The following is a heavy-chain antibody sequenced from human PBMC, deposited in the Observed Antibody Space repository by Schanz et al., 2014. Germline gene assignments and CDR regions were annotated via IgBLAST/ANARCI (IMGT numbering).Heavy chain of an antibody. D-gene: IGHD3-16*01. V-gene: IGHV3-43*01. Sequence: EVQLVESGGGLVQPGRSLRLSCAASGFAFESYTMHWVRQAPGKGLEWVSLITWDGGITYYADSLKGRFTISRDNSKNSLYLQMNSLRTEDAALYYCSKGAVEMSTGLGGSWGQGTLVTVSS. CDR1: GFAFESYT. J-gene: IGHJ5*02. CDR2: ITWDGGIT. CDR3: SKGAVEMSTGLGGS.